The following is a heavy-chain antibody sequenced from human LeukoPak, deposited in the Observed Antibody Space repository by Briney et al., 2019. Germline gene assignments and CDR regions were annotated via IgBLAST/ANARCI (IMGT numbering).Heavy chain of an antibody. V-gene: IGHV3-7*01. CDR1: GLTFSSYW. J-gene: IGHJ4*02. CDR3: ARVGCTSTSCLAN. CDR2: IKQDGSEK. D-gene: IGHD2-2*01. Sequence: GRSLRLSCAVSGLTFSSYWMTWVRQAPGKGLELVANIKQDGSEKYYVDSVKGRFTISRDNAENSLYLQMSSVRAEDTAVYYCARVGCTSTSCLANWGQGTLVTVSS.